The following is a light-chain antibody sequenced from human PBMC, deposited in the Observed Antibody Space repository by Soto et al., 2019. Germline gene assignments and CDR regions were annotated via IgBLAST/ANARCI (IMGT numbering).Light chain of an antibody. V-gene: IGKV3-11*01. Sequence: EIVMTQSPTILSVSPGERATLSCRASQSVSSNLAWYQQKPGQPPRLLMYDASNRATGIPARFSGSGSGTDFTLTISSLEPEDFAVYYCQQRSNWPLTFGGGTKVDIK. CDR2: DAS. CDR1: QSVSSN. CDR3: QQRSNWPLT. J-gene: IGKJ4*01.